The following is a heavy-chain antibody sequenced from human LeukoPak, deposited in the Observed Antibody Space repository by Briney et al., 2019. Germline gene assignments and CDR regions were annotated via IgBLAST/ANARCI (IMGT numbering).Heavy chain of an antibody. CDR2: FDPEGGET. CDR3: TPLKLWPPVPGPFDF. V-gene: IGHV1-24*01. D-gene: IGHD6-19*01. Sequence: ASVKVSCKVSGYILTEFSMHWVRQAPGKRLKCMGGFDPEGGETIYAQKFQGRVTMTEDTSTDTAYMELSSLRDEDTAVYYCTPLKLWPPVPGPFDFWGQGTLVTVSS. CDR1: GYILTEFS. J-gene: IGHJ4*02.